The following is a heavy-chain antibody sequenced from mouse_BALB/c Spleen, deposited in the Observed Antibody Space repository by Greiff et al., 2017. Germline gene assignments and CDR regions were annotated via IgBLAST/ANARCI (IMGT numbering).Heavy chain of an antibody. Sequence: EVKLQESGPGLVKPSQSLSLTCSVTGYSITSGYYWNWIRQFPGNKLEWMGYISYDGSNNYNPSLKNRISITRDTSKNQFFLKLNSVTTEDTATYYCARDFTLYAMDYWGQGTSVTVSS. J-gene: IGHJ4*01. CDR3: ARDFTLYAMDY. CDR1: GYSITSGYY. CDR2: ISYDGSN. V-gene: IGHV3-6*02.